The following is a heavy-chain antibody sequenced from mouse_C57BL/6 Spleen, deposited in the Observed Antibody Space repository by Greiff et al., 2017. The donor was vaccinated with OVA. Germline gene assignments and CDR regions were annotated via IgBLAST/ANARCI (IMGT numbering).Heavy chain of an antibody. CDR1: GFTFSSYA. CDR2: ISDGGSYT. V-gene: IGHV5-4*03. Sequence: EVKLQESGGGLVKPGGSLKLSCAASGFTFSSYAMSWVRQTPEKRLEWVATISDGGSYTYYPDNVKGRFTISRDNAKNNLYLQMSHLKSEDTAMYYCARRTTVAYFDYWGQGTTLTVSS. CDR3: ARRTTVAYFDY. D-gene: IGHD1-1*01. J-gene: IGHJ2*01.